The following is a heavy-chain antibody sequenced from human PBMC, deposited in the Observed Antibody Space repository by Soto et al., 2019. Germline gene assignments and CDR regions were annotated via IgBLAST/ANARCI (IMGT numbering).Heavy chain of an antibody. CDR3: TKDLWPYLPAGGEFDA. CDR2: ISGSAGST. V-gene: IGHV3-23*01. CDR1: GFTFSSYA. J-gene: IGHJ4*02. D-gene: IGHD3-16*01. Sequence: EVQLLESGGGLVQPGGSLRLSCAASGFTFSSYAMSWVRQAPGKGLEWVSAISGSAGSTYYADSVKGRFTISRDNSKNTLYLQMNSLRAEDTAVFYCTKDLWPYLPAGGEFDAWGQVTLVTVSS.